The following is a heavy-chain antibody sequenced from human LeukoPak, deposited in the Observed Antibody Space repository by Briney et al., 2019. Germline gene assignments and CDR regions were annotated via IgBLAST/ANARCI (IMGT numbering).Heavy chain of an antibody. Sequence: ASVKVSCKASGYTFTGYYMHWVRQAPGQGLEWMGWINPNSGGTNYAQKFQGWVTMTRDTSISTAYMELSRLRSDDTAVYYCARDLYRTDSGYSYYGMDVWGQGTTVTVSS. V-gene: IGHV1-2*04. CDR2: INPNSGGT. D-gene: IGHD3-22*01. CDR3: ARDLYRTDSGYSYYGMDV. J-gene: IGHJ6*02. CDR1: GYTFTGYY.